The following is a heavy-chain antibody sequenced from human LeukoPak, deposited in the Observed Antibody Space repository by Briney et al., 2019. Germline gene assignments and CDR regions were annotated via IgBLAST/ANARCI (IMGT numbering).Heavy chain of an antibody. CDR2: INSKAAGGTT. V-gene: IGHV3-15*07. Sequence: DPGGSLRLSCAASGFTFSNYAMHWVRQAPGKGLEWVGRINSKAAGGTTGYAAPVKGRFTISRDDSTNTLYLQMNSLKTEDTAVYHCMSFDGAYWGQGTLVTVSS. CDR3: MSFDGAY. CDR1: GFTFSNYA. J-gene: IGHJ4*02. D-gene: IGHD3/OR15-3a*01.